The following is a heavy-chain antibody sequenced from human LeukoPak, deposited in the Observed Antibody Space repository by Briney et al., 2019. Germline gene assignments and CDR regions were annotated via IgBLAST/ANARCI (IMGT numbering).Heavy chain of an antibody. V-gene: IGHV3-9*01. Sequence: SLSLSCAASGFTFDDYAMHWVRQAPGKGLEWVSGISWNSGSIGYADSVEGRFTISRDNAKNSLYLQMNSLRAEDTALYYCAKDVAGHPISYYFDYWGQGTLVTVSS. D-gene: IGHD6-19*01. CDR2: ISWNSGSI. CDR3: AKDVAGHPISYYFDY. J-gene: IGHJ4*02. CDR1: GFTFDDYA.